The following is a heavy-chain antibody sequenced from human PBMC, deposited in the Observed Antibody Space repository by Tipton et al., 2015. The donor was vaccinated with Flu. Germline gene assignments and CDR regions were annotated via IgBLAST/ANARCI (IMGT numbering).Heavy chain of an antibody. CDR3: ARGDSLGGTFDY. Sequence: LRLSCTVSGGSISSYYWSWIRQPPGKGLEWIGYIYYSGSTNYNPPLKSRVTISVDTSKNQFSLKLSSVTAADTAVYYCARGDSLGGTFDYWGQGTLVTVSS. CDR1: GGSISSYY. D-gene: IGHD2-21*01. CDR2: IYYSGST. J-gene: IGHJ4*02. V-gene: IGHV4-59*01.